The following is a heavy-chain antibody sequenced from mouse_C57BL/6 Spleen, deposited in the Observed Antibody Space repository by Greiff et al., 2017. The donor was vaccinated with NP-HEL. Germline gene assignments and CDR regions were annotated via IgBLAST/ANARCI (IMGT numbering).Heavy chain of an antibody. CDR3: ARRGTTPHYYAMDY. CDR2: IWSGGST. D-gene: IGHD1-1*01. V-gene: IGHV2-2*01. J-gene: IGHJ4*01. CDR1: GFSLTSYG. Sequence: QVQLQQSGPGLVQPSQSLSITCTVSGFSLTSYGVHWVRQSPGKGLEWLGVIWSGGSTDYNAAFISRLSISKDNSKSQVFFKMNSLQADDTAIYYCARRGTTPHYYAMDYWGQGTSVTVSS.